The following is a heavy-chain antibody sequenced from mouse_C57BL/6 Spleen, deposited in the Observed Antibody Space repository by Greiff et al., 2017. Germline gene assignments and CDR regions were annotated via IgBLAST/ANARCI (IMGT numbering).Heavy chain of an antibody. CDR3: ARQMDYGSSGYFDV. CDR1: GYSFTDYN. CDR2: INPNHGTT. Sequence: EVQLQQSGPELVKPGASVKISCKASGYSFTDYNMNWVKQSNGKSLEWIGVINPNHGTTSYNQKFKGKATLTVDQSSSTAYMQLNSLTSEDSAVYYCARQMDYGSSGYFDVWGTGTTVTVSS. D-gene: IGHD1-1*01. V-gene: IGHV1-39*01. J-gene: IGHJ1*03.